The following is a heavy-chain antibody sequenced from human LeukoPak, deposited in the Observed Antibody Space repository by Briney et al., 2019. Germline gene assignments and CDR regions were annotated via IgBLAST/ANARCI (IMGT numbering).Heavy chain of an antibody. J-gene: IGHJ4*02. D-gene: IGHD2-2*01. CDR3: ARACSSTSCFTNSFDY. CDR2: INPNSGGT. V-gene: IGHV1-2*02. CDR1: GYTFTGYY. Sequence: ASVKVSCKASGYTFTGYYMHWVRQAPGQGLEWMGWINPNSGGTNYARKFQGRVTMTRDTSISTAYMELSRLRSDDTAVYYCARACSSTSCFTNSFDYWGQGTLVTVSS.